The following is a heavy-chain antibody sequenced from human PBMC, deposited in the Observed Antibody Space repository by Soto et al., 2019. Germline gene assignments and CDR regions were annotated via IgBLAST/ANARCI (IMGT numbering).Heavy chain of an antibody. V-gene: IGHV3-30-3*01. Sequence: VQLVESGGGLVKPGGSLTVSCAASGIRFSNYAMHWIRQAPGKGLEWVALISSDGSSKFYADSVKGRLTISRDNSINTVYLQLNSLTAEETALYYCAGSDSGGINWFDPWGQGTLVIVSS. CDR3: AGSDSGGINWFDP. CDR1: GIRFSNYA. J-gene: IGHJ5*02. CDR2: ISSDGSSK. D-gene: IGHD2-21*02.